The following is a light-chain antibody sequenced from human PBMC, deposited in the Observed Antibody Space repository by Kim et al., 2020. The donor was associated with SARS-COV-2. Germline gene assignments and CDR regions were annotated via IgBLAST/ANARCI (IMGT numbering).Light chain of an antibody. CDR3: SSYAGSNNFVV. Sequence: QSALTQPPSASGSPGQSVTISCTGTSSDVGDYNYVSWYQQHPGKAPKLMIYEVSKRPSGVSDRFSGSKSGNTASLTVSGLQAEDEADYYCSSYAGSNNFVVFGGGTKVTVL. V-gene: IGLV2-8*01. CDR1: SSDVGDYNY. J-gene: IGLJ2*01. CDR2: EVS.